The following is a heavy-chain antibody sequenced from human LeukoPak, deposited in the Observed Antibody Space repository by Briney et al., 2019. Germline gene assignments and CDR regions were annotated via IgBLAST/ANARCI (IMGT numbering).Heavy chain of an antibody. D-gene: IGHD3-10*01. Sequence: GGSLRLSCAASGFTFSSYSMNWVRQAPGKGLEWVSSISSSSSYIYYADSVKGRFTISRDNAKNSLYLQMNSLRAEDTAVYYCARDLVLWFGESSPHNWFDPWGQGTLVTVSS. V-gene: IGHV3-21*01. CDR2: ISSSSSYI. CDR1: GFTFSSYS. CDR3: ARDLVLWFGESSPHNWFDP. J-gene: IGHJ5*02.